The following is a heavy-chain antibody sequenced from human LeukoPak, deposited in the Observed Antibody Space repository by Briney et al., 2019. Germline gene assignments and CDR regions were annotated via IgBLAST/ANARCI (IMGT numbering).Heavy chain of an antibody. J-gene: IGHJ4*02. V-gene: IGHV3-30-3*02. D-gene: IGHD2-8*01. CDR3: AKYPGDIVLMVYAISSLYYFDY. CDR1: GFTFSSYA. CDR2: ISYDGSNK. Sequence: GRSLRLSCAASGFTFSSYAMHWVRQAPGKGLEWVAVISYDGSNKYSADSVKGRFTISRDNSKSTLYLQMNSLRAEDTAVYYCAKYPGDIVLMVYAISSLYYFDYWGQGTLVTVSS.